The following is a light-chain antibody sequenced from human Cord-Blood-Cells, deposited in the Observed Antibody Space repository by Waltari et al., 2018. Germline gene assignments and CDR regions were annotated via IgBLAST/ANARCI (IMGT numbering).Light chain of an antibody. Sequence: EIVMTQSSATLSVSQGERATLACRASQSVSSNLAWYQQKPGQAPRLLIYGASTRATGIPARFSGSGSGTEFTLTISSLQSEDFAVYYCQQYNNWPPLTFGGGTKVEIK. CDR3: QQYNNWPPLT. CDR2: GAS. V-gene: IGKV3-15*01. J-gene: IGKJ4*01. CDR1: QSVSSN.